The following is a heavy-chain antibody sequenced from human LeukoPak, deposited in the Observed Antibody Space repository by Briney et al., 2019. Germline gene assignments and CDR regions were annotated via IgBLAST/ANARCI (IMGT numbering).Heavy chain of an antibody. V-gene: IGHV3-33*01. Sequence: GRSLRLSCAASGFTFSSYGMHWVRQAPGKGLEWVAVIWYDGSNKYYADSVKGRFTISRDNSKNTLYLQMNSLRAEDTAVYYCARDLWAVPAAILYNWFDPWGQGTLVTVSS. CDR1: GFTFSSYG. CDR2: IWYDGSNK. J-gene: IGHJ5*02. D-gene: IGHD2-2*02. CDR3: ARDLWAVPAAILYNWFDP.